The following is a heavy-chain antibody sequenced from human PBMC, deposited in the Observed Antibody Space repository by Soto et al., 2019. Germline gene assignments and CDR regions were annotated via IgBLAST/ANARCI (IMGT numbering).Heavy chain of an antibody. CDR3: ARDQAYYSGGSCYSPFDY. Sequence: QVQLVQSGAEVKKPGSSVKVSCKASGGTFSSYAISWVRQAPGQGLEWMGGIIPIFGTANYAQKFQGRVTITADESTSTAYMELSSLRSEDTAVYYCARDQAYYSGGSCYSPFDYWGQGTLVTVSS. V-gene: IGHV1-69*01. CDR2: IIPIFGTA. CDR1: GGTFSSYA. D-gene: IGHD2-15*01. J-gene: IGHJ4*02.